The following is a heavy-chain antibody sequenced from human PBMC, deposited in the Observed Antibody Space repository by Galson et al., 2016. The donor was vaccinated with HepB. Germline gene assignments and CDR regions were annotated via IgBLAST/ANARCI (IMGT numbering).Heavy chain of an antibody. CDR2: INTDGSST. V-gene: IGHV3-74*01. D-gene: IGHD3-10*01. Sequence: SLRLSCAASGFTLSNYWMHWVRQAPGKGLVWVSRINTDGSSTNYADSVKGRFTISRDNAKNTLYLQMNSLRVEDTAIYYCVRVGIGGSGMDVWGQGTTVTVSS. CDR1: GFTLSNYW. CDR3: VRVGIGGSGMDV. J-gene: IGHJ6*02.